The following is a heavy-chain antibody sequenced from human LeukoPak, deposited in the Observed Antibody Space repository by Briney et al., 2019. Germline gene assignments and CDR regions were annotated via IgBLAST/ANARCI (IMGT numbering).Heavy chain of an antibody. V-gene: IGHV1-18*01. J-gene: IGHJ4*01. CDR3: ARDNDKVVDH. CDR2: ITAYNGNR. Sequence: ASVNVSFKTSGYTFSNYGISWVRQAPGQGLEWMGWITAYNGNRLYAQRFQGRITLTTDTSTSTSYMELRSLEYDDTAIYYCARDNDKVVDHWGQGTWSPSPQ. D-gene: IGHD1-1*01. CDR1: GYTFSNYG.